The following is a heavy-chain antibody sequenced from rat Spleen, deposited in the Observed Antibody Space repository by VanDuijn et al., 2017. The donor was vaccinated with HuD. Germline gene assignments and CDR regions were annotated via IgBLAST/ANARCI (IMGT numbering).Heavy chain of an antibody. Sequence: QVQLKESGPGLVQPSQTLSLTCTVSGLSLTSNSVSWIRQPPGKGLEWMGVTWSHGGIDYNSDIKSRLTISRDTSKSQVFLKMNSLQTEDTAMYFCARGSAFFDYWGQGVMVTVSS. D-gene: IGHD3-3*01. CDR1: GLSLTSNS. J-gene: IGHJ2*01. CDR3: ARGSAFFDY. V-gene: IGHV2-47*01. CDR2: TWSHGGI.